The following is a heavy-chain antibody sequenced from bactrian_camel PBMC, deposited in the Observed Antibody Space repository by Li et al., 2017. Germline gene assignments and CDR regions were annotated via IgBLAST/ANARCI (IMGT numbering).Heavy chain of an antibody. CDR1: GFTFSERT. Sequence: HVQLVESGGGLVQPGGSLRLSCSGSGFTFSERTMFWVRQAPGKGLEWVSWISDDGVTTAYRDSVKGRFTISRDNAKNTLYLHLNGLGTEDTAMYFCAAAGDFGFWGQGTQVTVS. J-gene: IGHJ6*01. V-gene: IGHV3S1*01. CDR3: AAAGDFGF. CDR2: ISDDGVTT.